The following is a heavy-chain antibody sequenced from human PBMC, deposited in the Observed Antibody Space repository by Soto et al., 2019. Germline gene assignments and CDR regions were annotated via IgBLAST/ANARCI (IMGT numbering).Heavy chain of an antibody. V-gene: IGHV5-51*01. CDR3: ARLDSSGYYYYGMDV. J-gene: IGHJ6*02. Sequence: GESLKIPCKTSGYRFASYWIGWVRQMPGKGLEWMGIIYPDDSDTRYSPSFQGQVTISADKSINTAYLQWSSLKASDTAKYYCARLDSSGYYYYGMDVWGQGTTVTVSS. CDR1: GYRFASYW. CDR2: IYPDDSDT.